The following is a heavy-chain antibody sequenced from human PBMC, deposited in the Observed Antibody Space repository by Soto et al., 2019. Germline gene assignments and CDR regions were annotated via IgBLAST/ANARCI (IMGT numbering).Heavy chain of an antibody. Sequence: ASVKVSCKASGYTFTSYGISWVRQAPGQGLEWMGWISAYNGNTNYAQKLQGRVTMTTDTSTSTAYMELRSLRSDDTAVYYCARTPIEVDGKSKWFDPWGQGTLVTVSS. D-gene: IGHD6-19*01. V-gene: IGHV1-18*04. J-gene: IGHJ5*02. CDR1: GYTFTSYG. CDR2: ISAYNGNT. CDR3: ARTPIEVDGKSKWFDP.